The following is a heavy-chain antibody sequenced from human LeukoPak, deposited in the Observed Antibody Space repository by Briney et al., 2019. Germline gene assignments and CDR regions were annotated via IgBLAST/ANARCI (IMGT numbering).Heavy chain of an antibody. CDR2: ISSTGNT. Sequence: SETLSLTCTVSGGSIGSYYWSWIRQPPGKGLEWIGIISSTGNTYYSPSLKSRLAISVDTSKNHFSLKLTSVTAADTAVFYCARLHWGSGGSGSFDFWGQGTLVTVSS. CDR1: GGSIGSYY. D-gene: IGHD7-27*01. CDR3: ARLHWGSGGSGSFDF. V-gene: IGHV4-39*02. J-gene: IGHJ4*02.